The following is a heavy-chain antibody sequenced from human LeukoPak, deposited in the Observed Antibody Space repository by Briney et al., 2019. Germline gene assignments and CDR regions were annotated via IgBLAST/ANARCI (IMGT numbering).Heavy chain of an antibody. V-gene: IGHV3-33*01. Sequence: GGSLRLSCAASGFTFSSYGMHWVRQAPGKGLEWVAVIWYDGSNKYYADSVKGRFTIFRDNSKNTLYLQMNSLRAEDTAVYYCARGDMVRGGDYYYYGMDVWGKGTTVTVSS. D-gene: IGHD3-10*01. J-gene: IGHJ6*04. CDR3: ARGDMVRGGDYYYYGMDV. CDR1: GFTFSSYG. CDR2: IWYDGSNK.